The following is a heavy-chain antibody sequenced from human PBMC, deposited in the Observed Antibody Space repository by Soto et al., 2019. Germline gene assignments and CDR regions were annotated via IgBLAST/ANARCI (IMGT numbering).Heavy chain of an antibody. CDR3: ARVRAGAANGYYGMDV. CDR1: GFTLSDYE. Sequence: GGSLRLSCRASGFTLSDYEMHWVRQAPGKGLEWVSYISTGSSTIYYADSVRGRFTISRDNAENSLFLEMKSLRPEDTAVYHCARVRAGAANGYYGMDVWGQGTTVTVSS. J-gene: IGHJ6*02. V-gene: IGHV3-48*03. D-gene: IGHD1-26*01. CDR2: ISTGSSTI.